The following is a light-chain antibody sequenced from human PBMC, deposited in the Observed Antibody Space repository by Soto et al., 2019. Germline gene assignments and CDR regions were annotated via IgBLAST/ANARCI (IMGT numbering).Light chain of an antibody. J-gene: IGKJ4*01. CDR1: QSISSW. CDR2: KAS. CDR3: QQYNSVSLLT. V-gene: IGKV1-5*03. Sequence: SRMTPSPSTLSASLRNRVTITFPLSQSISSWLAWYQQKPGKAPKLLIYKASSLESGVPSRFSGSGSGTEFTLTISSLQPDDFATYYCQQYNSVSLLTFGG.